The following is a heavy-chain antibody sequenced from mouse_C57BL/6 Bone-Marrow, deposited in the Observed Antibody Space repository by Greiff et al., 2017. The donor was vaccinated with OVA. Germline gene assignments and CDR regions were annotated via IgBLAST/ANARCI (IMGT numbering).Heavy chain of an antibody. CDR2: IWGDGST. J-gene: IGHJ3*01. CDR3: AKALYYGYDWFAY. Sequence: QVQLKQSGPGLVAPSQSLSITCTVSGFSFTSYGVSWVRQPPGKGLEWLGVIWGDGSTNYHSALISRLSISKDNSKSQVFLKLNSLQTDDTATYYCAKALYYGYDWFAYWGQGTLVTVSA. CDR1: GFSFTSYG. D-gene: IGHD2-2*01. V-gene: IGHV2-3*01.